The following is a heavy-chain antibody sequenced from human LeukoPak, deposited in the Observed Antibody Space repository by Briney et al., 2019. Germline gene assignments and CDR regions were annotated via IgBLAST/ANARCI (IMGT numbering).Heavy chain of an antibody. V-gene: IGHV3-23*01. J-gene: IGHJ3*02. Sequence: QSGGSLRLSCAASGFTFSSYAMSWVRQAPGKGLEWVSAISGSGGSTYYADSVKGRFTISRDNSKNTLYLQMNSLRAEDTAVYYCARRRAAAGTFDAFDIWGQGTMVTVSS. CDR1: GFTFSSYA. CDR2: ISGSGGST. CDR3: ARRRAAAGTFDAFDI. D-gene: IGHD6-13*01.